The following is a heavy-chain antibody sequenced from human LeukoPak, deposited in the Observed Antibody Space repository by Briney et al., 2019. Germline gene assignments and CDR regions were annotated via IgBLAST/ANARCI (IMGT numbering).Heavy chain of an antibody. Sequence: QTGGSLRPSCVASGFTFSSYGMHWVRQPPGKGLEWVAFIRYDGSNKYYADSVKGRFTISRDNSRDTLHLQMNSLRAEDTAVYYCAKDNYDYGDYDGGDYWGQGTLVTVSS. CDR3: AKDNYDYGDYDGGDY. J-gene: IGHJ4*02. CDR2: IRYDGSNK. V-gene: IGHV3-30*02. D-gene: IGHD4-17*01. CDR1: GFTFSSYG.